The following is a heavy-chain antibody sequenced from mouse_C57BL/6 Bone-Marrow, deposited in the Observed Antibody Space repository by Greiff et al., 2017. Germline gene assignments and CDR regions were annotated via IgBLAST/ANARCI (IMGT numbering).Heavy chain of an antibody. CDR1: GFTFTNTY. Sequence: VQLQQSVAVLVRPGASVKLSCPASGFTFTNTYMHWVKQRPEQGLEWIGMIDPANGNTKYAPTFQGKATITADTSSNTAYLQLSSLTSEDTAVLCGARGYRNSLADWGQGTLVTVSA. CDR3: ARGYRNSLAD. D-gene: IGHD1-2*01. CDR2: IDPANGNT. J-gene: IGHJ3*01. V-gene: IGHV14-3*01.